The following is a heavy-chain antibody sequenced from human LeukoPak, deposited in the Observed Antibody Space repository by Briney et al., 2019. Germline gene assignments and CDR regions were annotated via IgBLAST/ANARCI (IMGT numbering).Heavy chain of an antibody. CDR3: ARDGTKYCSRTSCYVGSGYYYYMDV. D-gene: IGHD2-2*01. V-gene: IGHV3-30*02. CDR2: IRYDGSNK. CDR1: GFTFSTYT. Sequence: PGGSLRLSCAASGFTFSTYTMNWVRQSPGKGLEWVAFIRYDGSNKYYADSVKGRFTISRDNSKNTLYLQMNSLRAEDTAVYYCARDGTKYCSRTSCYVGSGYYYYMDVWGKGTTVTVSS. J-gene: IGHJ6*03.